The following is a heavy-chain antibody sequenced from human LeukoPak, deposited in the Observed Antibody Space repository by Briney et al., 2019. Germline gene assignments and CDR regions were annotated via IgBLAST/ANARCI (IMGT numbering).Heavy chain of an antibody. CDR1: GFTFSSYS. Sequence: KPGGSLRLSCAASGFTFSSYSMNWIRQPPGKGLEWIGSIYYSGSTYYNPSLKSRVTISVDTSKNQFSLKLSSVTAADTAVYYCATRGSTVAPFDYWGQGTLVTVSS. CDR2: IYYSGST. CDR3: ATRGSTVAPFDY. J-gene: IGHJ4*02. D-gene: IGHD4-23*01. V-gene: IGHV4-39*07.